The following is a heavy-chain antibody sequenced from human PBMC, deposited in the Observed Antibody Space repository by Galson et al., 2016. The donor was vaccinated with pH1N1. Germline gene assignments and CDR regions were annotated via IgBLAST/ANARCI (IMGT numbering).Heavy chain of an antibody. CDR2: MSYVGNNK. Sequence: PRLSCAASGFTFSDYAMHWVRQAPGKGLERVAIMSYVGNNKYYADSVKGRFTISRDNSKNTLYLQMNSLRAEDTAVYYCAKLASYSTSSVASYFDSWGQGTLVTVSS. D-gene: IGHD6-6*01. V-gene: IGHV3-30*18. CDR3: AKLASYSTSSVASYFDS. J-gene: IGHJ4*02. CDR1: GFTFSDYA.